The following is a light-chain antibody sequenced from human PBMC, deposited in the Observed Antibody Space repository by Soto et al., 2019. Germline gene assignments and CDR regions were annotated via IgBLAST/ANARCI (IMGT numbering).Light chain of an antibody. CDR2: DVS. V-gene: IGLV2-18*02. CDR3: CSHTTSSTYV. J-gene: IGLJ1*01. Sequence: QSALTQPPSVSGSPGQSVAISCTGTSSDVGNYNRVSWYQQPPGTAPRLMIYDVSNRPSGVPDRFSGSKSGNTASLTISGLQADDEADYYCCSHTTSSTYVYRIGTKVTVL. CDR1: SSDVGNYNR.